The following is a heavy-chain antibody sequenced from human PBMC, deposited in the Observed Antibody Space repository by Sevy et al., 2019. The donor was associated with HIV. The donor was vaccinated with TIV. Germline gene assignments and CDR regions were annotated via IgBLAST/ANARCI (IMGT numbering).Heavy chain of an antibody. CDR2: ISGSXGST. CDR1: GXXLSSYA. J-gene: IGHJ6*03. D-gene: IGHD3-3*01. Sequence: GGSLRLSCAASGXXLSSYAMSWVRQAPGKGLEWVSAISGSXGSTYYADSVKGRFTISRDNSKNTLYLQMNSLRAEDXXVYYCAKAPXLRFLXSLXYXXDVWGKXPTVTVSS. V-gene: IGHV3-23*01. CDR3: AKAPXLRFLXSLXYXXDV.